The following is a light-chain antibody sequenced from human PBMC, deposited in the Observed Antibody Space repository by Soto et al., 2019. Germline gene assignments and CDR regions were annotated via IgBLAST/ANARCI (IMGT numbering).Light chain of an antibody. CDR2: GAS. J-gene: IGKJ1*01. V-gene: IGKV3-20*01. CDR1: QSVSSSY. CDR3: QQYNSYLWT. Sequence: EIVVTQSPGTLSLSPGERATLSCRASQSVSSSYLAWYQQKPGQAPRLLIYGASTRATGIPARFSGSGSGTEFTLTISSLQPDDFATYYCQQYNSYLWTFGQGTKVDIK.